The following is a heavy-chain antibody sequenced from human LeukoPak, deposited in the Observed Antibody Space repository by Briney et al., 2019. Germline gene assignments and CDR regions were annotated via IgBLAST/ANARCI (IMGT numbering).Heavy chain of an antibody. J-gene: IGHJ4*02. CDR1: GFTFSSHR. CDR2: ISGSSDDI. V-gene: IGHV3-48*01. Sequence: GGSLRLSCAASGFTFSSHRMNWVRQAPGKGLEWVADISGSSDDIHYADSVTGRFTISRDNAKNTVSLQMNSLRAEDTAVYYCAGDGWHGLFTYWGQGTLVTVSS. D-gene: IGHD5-24*01. CDR3: AGDGWHGLFTY.